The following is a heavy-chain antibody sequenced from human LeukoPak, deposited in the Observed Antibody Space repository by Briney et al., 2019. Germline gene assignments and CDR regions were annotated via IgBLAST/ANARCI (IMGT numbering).Heavy chain of an antibody. CDR2: LYYSGTA. V-gene: IGHV4-59*01. CDR1: GDSISSFP. CDR3: ARGPSSGQYVSPLDY. J-gene: IGHJ4*02. Sequence: SQTLSLTCTVSGDSISSFPWSWIRQSPGKRLEWIGYLYYSGTANYNPSLRSRVTISSDTSKNQFSLKLSSLTAADTAMYYCARGPSSGQYVSPLDYWGQGTLVTVSS. D-gene: IGHD6-25*01.